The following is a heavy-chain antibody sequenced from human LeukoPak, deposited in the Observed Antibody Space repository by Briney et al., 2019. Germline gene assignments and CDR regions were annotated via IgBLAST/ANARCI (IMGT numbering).Heavy chain of an antibody. CDR1: GGSISSYY. CDR2: IYYSGST. J-gene: IGHJ6*02. D-gene: IGHD5-18*01. Sequence: SETLSLTCTVSGGSISSYYWSWIRQPPGKGLEWIGYIYYSGSTNYNPSLKSRVTISVDTSKNQFSLKLSSVTAADTAVYYCARGRTGYSYGSHSRYYYGMDVWGQGTTVTVSS. CDR3: ARGRTGYSYGSHSRYYYGMDV. V-gene: IGHV4-59*01.